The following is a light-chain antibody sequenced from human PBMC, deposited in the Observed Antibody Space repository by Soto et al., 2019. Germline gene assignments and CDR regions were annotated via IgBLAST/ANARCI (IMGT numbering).Light chain of an antibody. J-gene: IGKJ1*01. CDR3: QQYGSSGT. CDR1: QSISSW. V-gene: IGKV1-5*03. CDR2: KAS. Sequence: DIQMTQSPSTLSASVGDIVTITCRASQSISSWLAWYQQKPGKAPKLLIYKASSLESGVPSGFSGSGSGTDFTLTISRLEPEDFAVYYCQQYGSSGTFGQGTKVDI.